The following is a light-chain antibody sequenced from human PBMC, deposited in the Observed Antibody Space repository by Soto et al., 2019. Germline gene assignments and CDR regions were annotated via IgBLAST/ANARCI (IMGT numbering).Light chain of an antibody. CDR3: QTWCTGSAIVV. CDR1: SGHSNYA. J-gene: IGLJ7*01. CDR2: VNSGGSH. Sequence: QPVLTQSPSASASPGASVKLTCTLSSGHSNYAIAWHQQQPEKGPRYLMKVNSGGSHIKGDGIPDRFSGSSSGAERYLFISSLQSEDEADYYCQTWCTGSAIVVFGGGTQLTVL. V-gene: IGLV4-69*01.